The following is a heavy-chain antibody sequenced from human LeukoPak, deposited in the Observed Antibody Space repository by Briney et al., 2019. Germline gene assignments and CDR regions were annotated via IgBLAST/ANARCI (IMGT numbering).Heavy chain of an antibody. J-gene: IGHJ3*02. Sequence: GGSLRLSCAASGFTVSNNYMSWVRQAPGKGLEWVSVLYSGGNTYYTDSVKGRFTISRDNSKNTLYLQMNSLRAEDTAVYYCAKDARYDSSGYSSIDAFDIWGQGTMVTVSS. CDR2: LYSGGNT. CDR3: AKDARYDSSGYSSIDAFDI. CDR1: GFTVSNNY. D-gene: IGHD3-22*01. V-gene: IGHV3-53*05.